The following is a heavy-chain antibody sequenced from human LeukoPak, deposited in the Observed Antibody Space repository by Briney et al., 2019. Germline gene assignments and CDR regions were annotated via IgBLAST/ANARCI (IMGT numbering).Heavy chain of an antibody. J-gene: IGHJ4*02. V-gene: IGHV1-69*04. CDR2: IIPILGIA. CDR1: GGTFSSYA. D-gene: IGHD3-10*01. Sequence: ASVKVSCKASGGTFSSYAISWVRQAPGQGLEWMGRIIPILGIANYAQKFQGRVTITADKSTSTAYMELSSLRSEDTAVYYCARDKRTYGSGSYYYFDYWGQGTLVTVSS. CDR3: ARDKRTYGSGSYYYFDY.